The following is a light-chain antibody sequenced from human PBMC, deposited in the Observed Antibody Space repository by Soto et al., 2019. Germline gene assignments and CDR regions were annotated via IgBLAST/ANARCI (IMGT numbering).Light chain of an antibody. V-gene: IGLV2-14*01. CDR1: NSYVGGYNY. J-gene: IGLJ1*01. CDR3: CSYTSSSSCV. CDR2: DVS. Sequence: QSALTQPASVSASSGHSITISCAGTNSYVGGYNYVSWYQQHPGKAPKLMIYDVSNRPSVVSYRFSGSKFCNTASLTISGLQAEDDADYYCCSYTSSSSCVFGTGTKVTVL.